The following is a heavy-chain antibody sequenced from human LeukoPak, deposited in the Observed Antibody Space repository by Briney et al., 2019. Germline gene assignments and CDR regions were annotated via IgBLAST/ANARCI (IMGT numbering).Heavy chain of an antibody. CDR3: ARSRDYAKEGNDY. V-gene: IGHV1-2*02. CDR2: INPNSGGT. CDR1: GYTFTGYY. Sequence: ASVKVSCKASGYTFTGYYMHWVRQAPGQGLEWMGWINPNSGGTNYAQKFQGRVTMTRDTSISTAYMELSRLRSDDTAVYYCARSRDYAKEGNDYWGQGTLVTVSS. D-gene: IGHD4-17*01. J-gene: IGHJ4*02.